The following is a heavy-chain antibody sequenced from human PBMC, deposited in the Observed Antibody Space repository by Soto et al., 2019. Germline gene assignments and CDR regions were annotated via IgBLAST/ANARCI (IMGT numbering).Heavy chain of an antibody. CDR3: VRHEGTREHSDAYYMDV. CDR1: GFSFRSYS. J-gene: IGHJ6*03. D-gene: IGHD3-10*01. CDR2: ISSSSGTI. Sequence: GGSMGLSCVASGFSFRSYSVNWVRQAPGKGLEWISYISSSSGTIYYADSVKGRFTISRDNAENSLYLQMNSLRDDDTAVYYCVRHEGTREHSDAYYMDVWGKGTTVTGSS. V-gene: IGHV3-48*02.